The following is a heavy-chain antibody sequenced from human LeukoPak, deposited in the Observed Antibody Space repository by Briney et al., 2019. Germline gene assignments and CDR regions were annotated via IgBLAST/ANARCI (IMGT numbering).Heavy chain of an antibody. J-gene: IGHJ3*02. Sequence: PGGSLRLSCAASGISFGASGVHWVRQASGKGLEWVGRIRSKAKSYATACAASVKGRFTISRDDSKNTAYLQMNSLKTEDTAVYYCTRLVDDGSGPGAFDIWGQGRMVTVSS. CDR3: TRLVDDGSGPGAFDI. D-gene: IGHD3-22*01. CDR2: IRSKAKSYAT. CDR1: GISFGASG. V-gene: IGHV3-73*01.